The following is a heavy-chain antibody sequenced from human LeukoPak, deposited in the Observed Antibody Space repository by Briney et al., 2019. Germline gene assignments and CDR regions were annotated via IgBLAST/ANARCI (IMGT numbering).Heavy chain of an antibody. CDR1: GFTFSSYA. D-gene: IGHD3-10*01. Sequence: TGGSLRLSCAASGFTFSSYAMSWVRQAPGKGLEWVSAISGSGGSTYYADSVKGRFTISRDNSKNTLYLQMNSLRAEDTAVYYWPKKSYYNWGGYFDYWGQGTLVTVSS. CDR3: PKKSYYNWGGYFDY. CDR2: ISGSGGST. J-gene: IGHJ4*02. V-gene: IGHV3-23*01.